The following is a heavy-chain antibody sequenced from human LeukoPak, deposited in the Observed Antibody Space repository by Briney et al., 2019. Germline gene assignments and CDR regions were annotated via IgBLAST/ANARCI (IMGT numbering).Heavy chain of an antibody. CDR1: GGPISSYY. V-gene: IGHV4-59*01. CDR2: IYYSGST. D-gene: IGHD7-27*01. CDR3: ARSHPLSRHNWGSHWYFDL. J-gene: IGHJ2*01. Sequence: SETLSLTCTVSGGPISSYYGGWIGQPPGKGLGGIGYIYYSGSTNYNPSLKSRVTISVDTSKNQFSLKLSSVTAADTAVYYCARSHPLSRHNWGSHWYFDLWGRGTLDTVSS.